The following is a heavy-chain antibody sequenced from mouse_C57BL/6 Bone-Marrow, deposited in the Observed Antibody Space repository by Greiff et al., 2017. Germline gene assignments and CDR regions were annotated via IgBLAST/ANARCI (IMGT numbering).Heavy chain of an antibody. CDR3: ARGPNYCGSSYFDY. J-gene: IGHJ2*01. CDR2: INPNNGGT. Sequence: VQLQQSGPKLVKPGASVKIPCKASGYTFTDYNMDWVKQSHGKSLEWIGDINPNNGGTIYNQKFKGKATLTVDKSSSTAYMELRSLTSEDTAVYYCARGPNYCGSSYFDYWGQGTTLTVSS. D-gene: IGHD1-1*01. V-gene: IGHV1-18*01. CDR1: GYTFTDYN.